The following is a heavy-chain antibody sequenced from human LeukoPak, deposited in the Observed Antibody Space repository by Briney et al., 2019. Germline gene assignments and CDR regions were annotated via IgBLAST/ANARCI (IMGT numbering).Heavy chain of an antibody. D-gene: IGHD6-13*01. V-gene: IGHV3-7*05. CDR1: AFTFSSSW. J-gene: IGHJ5*02. Sequence: GGSLKLSCAASAFTFSSSWMSWVRQAPGKGLEWVANINQDGRDKYYVDSVKGRFTISRDNAKNSLYLQMNSLRAEDTAVYYCAREPAAGQGDWFDPWGQGTLVTVSS. CDR2: INQDGRDK. CDR3: AREPAAGQGDWFDP.